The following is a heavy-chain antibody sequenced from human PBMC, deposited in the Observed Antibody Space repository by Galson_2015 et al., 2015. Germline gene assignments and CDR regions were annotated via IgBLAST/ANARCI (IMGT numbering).Heavy chain of an antibody. CDR2: IYYSGST. J-gene: IGHJ4*02. V-gene: IGHV4-59*08. Sequence: SETLSLTCTVSGGSISSYYWSWIRQPPGKGLEWIGYIYYSGSTYYNPSLKSRVTMSVDTSKNQFSLKLSSVTAADTAVYYCVGIFGVVRTDYWGQGTLVTVSS. CDR1: GGSISSYY. D-gene: IGHD3-3*01. CDR3: VGIFGVVRTDY.